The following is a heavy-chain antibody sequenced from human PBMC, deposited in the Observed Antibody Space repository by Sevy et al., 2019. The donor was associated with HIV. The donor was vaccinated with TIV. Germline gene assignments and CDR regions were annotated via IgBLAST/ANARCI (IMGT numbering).Heavy chain of an antibody. J-gene: IGHJ6*02. Sequence: ASVKVSCKASGYTFTSYYMHWVRQAPGQGFEWMGIINPSGGSTSYAQKFQGRVTMTRDTSTSTVYMELSSLRSEDTAVYYCARDHTIFGVLDYYYGMDVWGQGTMVTVSS. CDR3: ARDHTIFGVLDYYYGMDV. V-gene: IGHV1-46*03. D-gene: IGHD3-3*01. CDR1: GYTFTSYY. CDR2: INPSGGST.